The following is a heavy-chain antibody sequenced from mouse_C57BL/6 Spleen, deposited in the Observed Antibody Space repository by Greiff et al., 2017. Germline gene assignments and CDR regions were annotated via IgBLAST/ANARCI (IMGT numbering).Heavy chain of an antibody. J-gene: IGHJ3*01. V-gene: IGHV1-52*01. CDR1: GYTFTSYW. Sequence: QVQLQQPGAELVRPGSSVKLSCKASGYTFTSYWLHWVKQRPIQGLEWIGNIDTSDSETPYNQKFKDKATLTVDKSSSTAYMQLSSLTSEDSAVYYCARNHYDYDGAWFAYWGQGTLVTVSA. CDR3: ARNHYDYDGAWFAY. CDR2: IDTSDSET. D-gene: IGHD2-4*01.